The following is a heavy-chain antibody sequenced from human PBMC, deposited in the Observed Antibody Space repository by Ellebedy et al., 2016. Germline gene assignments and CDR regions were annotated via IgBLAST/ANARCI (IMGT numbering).Heavy chain of an antibody. CDR1: GGSISSYY. CDR2: IYYSGST. Sequence: GSLRLXXTVSGGSISSYYWSWIRQPPGKGLEWIGYIYYSGSTNYNPSLKSRVTISVDTSKNQFSLKLSSVTAADTAVYYCARGKYCSSTSCIPDVWGKGTTVTVSS. D-gene: IGHD2-2*01. V-gene: IGHV4-59*12. J-gene: IGHJ6*04. CDR3: ARGKYCSSTSCIPDV.